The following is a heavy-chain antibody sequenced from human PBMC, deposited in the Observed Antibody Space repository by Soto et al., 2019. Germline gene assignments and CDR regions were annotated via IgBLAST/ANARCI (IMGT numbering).Heavy chain of an antibody. CDR3: ARDRKARRDIVVVPAASPFDY. Sequence: ASVKVSCEASGYTFTGYYMHWVRQAPGQGLEWMGWINPNSGGTNYAQKFQGRVTMTRDTSISTAYMELSRLRSDDTAVYYCARDRKARRDIVVVPAASPFDYWGQGTLVTVSS. CDR1: GYTFTGYY. J-gene: IGHJ4*02. D-gene: IGHD2-2*01. CDR2: INPNSGGT. V-gene: IGHV1-2*02.